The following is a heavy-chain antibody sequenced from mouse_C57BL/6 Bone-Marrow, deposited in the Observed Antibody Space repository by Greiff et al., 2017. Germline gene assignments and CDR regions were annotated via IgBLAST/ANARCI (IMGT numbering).Heavy chain of an antibody. D-gene: IGHD4-1*01. CDR3: ARSGPLGRSFDY. Sequence: QVQLQQPGAELVKPGASVKMSCKASGYTFTSYWITWVKQRPGPGLEWIGDIVPTSGRTNYNEKFKSKAILTVATSSTTAYMHLSSLTSEGSAVFYCARSGPLGRSFDYWGQGTTLTVSA. V-gene: IGHV1-55*01. CDR1: GYTFTSYW. J-gene: IGHJ2*01. CDR2: IVPTSGRT.